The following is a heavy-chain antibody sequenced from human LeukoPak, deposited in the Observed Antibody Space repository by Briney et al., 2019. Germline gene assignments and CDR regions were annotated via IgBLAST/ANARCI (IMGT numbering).Heavy chain of an antibody. J-gene: IGHJ4*02. CDR2: IGSSGATQ. D-gene: IGHD3-3*02. CDR1: GFTFSNYA. CDR3: ARVFSTYYFDY. Sequence: PGGSLRLSCAASGFTFSNYAMRWVRQAPGKGLQWVSAIGSSGATQHYADAVKGRFTISRDNSKNTVYLQMNSLRGEDTAVYYCARVFSTYYFDYWGQRTLVTVSS. V-gene: IGHV3-23*01.